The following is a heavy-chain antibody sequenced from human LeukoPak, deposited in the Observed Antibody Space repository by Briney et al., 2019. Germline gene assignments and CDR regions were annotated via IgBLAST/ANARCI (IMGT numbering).Heavy chain of an antibody. Sequence: ASVKVSCKASGYTFTSYAIHWVRQAPGQGLEWMGGLNPDTGSTNYAQKFQARVIMTRDTSINTAYMELRRLRYDDTAMYFCARESFSGSGGLNWFAPWGQGTLVTVSA. V-gene: IGHV1-2*02. J-gene: IGHJ5*02. CDR2: LNPDTGST. CDR3: ARESFSGSGGLNWFAP. D-gene: IGHD3-10*01. CDR1: GYTFTSYA.